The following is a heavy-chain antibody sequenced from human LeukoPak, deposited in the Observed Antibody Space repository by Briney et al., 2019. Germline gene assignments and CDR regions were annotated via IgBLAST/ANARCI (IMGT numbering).Heavy chain of an antibody. D-gene: IGHD4-11*01. J-gene: IGHJ4*02. Sequence: SETLSLTCTVSGGSVSSGSYYWSWIRQPPGKGLEWIGYIYYSGSTNYNPSLKSRVTISVDTSKNQFSLKLSSVTAADTAVYYCARGDYTSPYYFDYWGQGTLVTVSS. CDR2: IYYSGST. CDR1: GGSVSSGSYY. V-gene: IGHV4-61*01. CDR3: ARGDYTSPYYFDY.